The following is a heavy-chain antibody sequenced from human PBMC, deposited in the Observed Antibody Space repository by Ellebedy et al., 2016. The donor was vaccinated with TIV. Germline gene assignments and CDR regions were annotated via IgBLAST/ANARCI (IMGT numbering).Heavy chain of an antibody. D-gene: IGHD6-19*01. J-gene: IGHJ4*02. V-gene: IGHV3-23*01. Sequence: GESLKISCAASGFTFSSSAMSWVRQAPGEGLEWVSSIRRGGDTSYADPVKGRFIISRDNSEGTLYLQMNSLRVEDTAVYYCATTSGYGTGWCGRNDYWGQGTLVTVSS. CDR3: ATTSGYGTGWCGRNDY. CDR1: GFTFSSSA. CDR2: IRRGGDT.